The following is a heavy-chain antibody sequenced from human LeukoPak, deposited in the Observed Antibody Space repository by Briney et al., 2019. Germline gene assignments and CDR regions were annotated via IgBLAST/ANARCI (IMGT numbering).Heavy chain of an antibody. V-gene: IGHV1-2*06. CDR2: INPNSGGT. CDR1: GYTFTGYH. CDR3: ARDDAFDI. Sequence: ASVKVSCKASGYTFTGYHMHWVRQAPGQGLEWMGRINPNSGGTSYAQNFQGRVTMTRDTSISTAYMELRRLRSDDTAVYYCARDDAFDIWGQGTMVTVSS. J-gene: IGHJ3*02.